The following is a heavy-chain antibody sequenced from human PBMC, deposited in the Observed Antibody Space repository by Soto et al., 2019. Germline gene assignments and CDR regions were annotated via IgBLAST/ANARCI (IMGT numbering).Heavy chain of an antibody. J-gene: IGHJ3*02. Sequence: QVQLVESGGGVVQPGRSLRLSCAASGFTFSSYAMHWARQAPGKGREWVAVVSYDGGNRYYADSVKGRFTISRDNSKNTLYLQMNVLRHEDTAVYYCARPGNSNDWYGGRFDIWGQGTMVTVSS. CDR2: VSYDGGNR. D-gene: IGHD6-13*01. CDR3: ARPGNSNDWYGGRFDI. V-gene: IGHV3-30-3*01. CDR1: GFTFSSYA.